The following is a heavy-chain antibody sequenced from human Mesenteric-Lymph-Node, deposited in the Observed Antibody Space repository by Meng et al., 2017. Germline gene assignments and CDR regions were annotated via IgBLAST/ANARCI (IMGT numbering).Heavy chain of an antibody. J-gene: IGHJ4*02. CDR1: GYTFTGYY. CDR3: AYYYGSGSYLDY. Sequence: SVKVSCKASGYTFTGYYMHWVRQAPGQGLEWMGGIIPIFGTANYAQKFQGRVTITTDESTSTAYMELSSLRSEDTAVYYCAYYYGSGSYLDYWGQGTLVTVSS. D-gene: IGHD3-10*01. CDR2: IIPIFGTA. V-gene: IGHV1-69*05.